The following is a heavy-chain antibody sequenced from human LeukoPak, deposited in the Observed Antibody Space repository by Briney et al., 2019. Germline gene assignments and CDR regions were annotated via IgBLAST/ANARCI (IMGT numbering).Heavy chain of an antibody. J-gene: IGHJ4*02. CDR1: GNYW. CDR2: INSDGSWT. V-gene: IGHV3-74*01. CDR3: ARENYGSGSYPDFDY. Sequence: GGSLRLSCAASGNYWMHWVRQAPGKGLVWVSHINSDGSWTGYADSVKGRFTISRDNAKNSLYLQMNSLRAEDTAVYYCARENYGSGSYPDFDYWGQGTLVTVSS. D-gene: IGHD3-10*01.